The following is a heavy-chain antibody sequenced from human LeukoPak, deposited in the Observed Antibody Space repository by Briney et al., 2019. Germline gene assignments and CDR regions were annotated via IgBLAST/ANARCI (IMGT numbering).Heavy chain of an antibody. CDR3: PRRKVVSAYYYGMDV. CDR1: GFTVNSQY. J-gene: IGHJ6*02. Sequence: PGGSLRLSCAASGFTVNSQYMSWGRQAPGKGLEWGSVIYIGGTTHYADSVKGRFTISRDNAKNTLYLQTNSLRAEDTAVHYCPRRKVVSAYYYGMDVWGQGTTVTGSS. D-gene: IGHD2-2*01. V-gene: IGHV3-66*01. CDR2: IYIGGTT.